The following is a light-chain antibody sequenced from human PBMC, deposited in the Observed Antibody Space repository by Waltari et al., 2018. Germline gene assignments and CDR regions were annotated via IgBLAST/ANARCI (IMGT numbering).Light chain of an antibody. J-gene: IGKJ1*01. V-gene: IGKV1-5*03. CDR2: KAS. CDR3: QQYHSYRT. Sequence: DIQMTQSPSTLSASVGDRLSITCRASKSISTWLAWYQQKPGKAPKLLIYKASTLESGVPSRFSGSGSGTEFTLTISSLQPDDCATYYCQQYHSYRTFGQGTKVEIK. CDR1: KSISTW.